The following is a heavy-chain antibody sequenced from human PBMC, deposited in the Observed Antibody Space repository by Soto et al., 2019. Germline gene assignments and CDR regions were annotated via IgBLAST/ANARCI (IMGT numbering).Heavy chain of an antibody. D-gene: IGHD2-15*01. V-gene: IGHV1-69*01. CDR3: ARSQGGSSSLDIYCYYYYGMDV. Sequence: QVQLVQSGAEVEKPGSSVKVSCKAPGGTFSSYAISWVRQAPGQGLEWMGGIIPIFGTAKYAQKFQGRVTITADESTSTGYMELSSLRSEDTAVYYCARSQGGSSSLDIYCYYYYGMDVWGQGTTVTVSS. CDR2: IIPIFGTA. J-gene: IGHJ6*02. CDR1: GGTFSSYA.